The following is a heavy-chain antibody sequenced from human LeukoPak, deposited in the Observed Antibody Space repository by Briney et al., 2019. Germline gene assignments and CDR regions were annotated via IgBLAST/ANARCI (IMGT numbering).Heavy chain of an antibody. J-gene: IGHJ6*03. CDR2: IYYSGST. V-gene: IGHV4-31*03. CDR1: GGSISSGGYY. CDR3: AGSVVLYYMDV. Sequence: SQTLSLTCTVSGGSISSGGYYWSWIRQHPGKGLEWIGYIYYSGSTYYNPFLKSRVTISVDTSKNQFSLKLSSVTAADTAVYYCAGSVVLYYMDVWGKGTTVTVSS. D-gene: IGHD3-3*01.